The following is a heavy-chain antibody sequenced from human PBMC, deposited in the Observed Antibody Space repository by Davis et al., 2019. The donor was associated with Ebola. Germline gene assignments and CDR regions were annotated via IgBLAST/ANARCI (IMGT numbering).Heavy chain of an antibody. J-gene: IGHJ4*02. D-gene: IGHD3-3*01. CDR3: ARFGEDGAFFDY. CDR1: GGSFSGYY. V-gene: IGHV4-34*01. Sequence: PSETLSLTCAVYGGSFSGYYWSWIRQPPGKGLEWIGEINHSGSTNYNPSLKSRVTISVDTSKNQFSLKLSSVTAADTAVYYCARFGEDGAFFDYWGQGTLVTVSS. CDR2: INHSGST.